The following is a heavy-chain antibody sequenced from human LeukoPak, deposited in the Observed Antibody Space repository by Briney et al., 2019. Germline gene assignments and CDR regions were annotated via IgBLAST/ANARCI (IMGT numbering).Heavy chain of an antibody. Sequence: GGSLRLSCAASGFTFSDYYMSWIRQAPGKGLEWVSYISSSSSYTNYADSVKGRFTISRDNAKNSLHLQMNSLRAEDTAVYYCARVARGYSGYEPYDYWGQGTLVTVSS. V-gene: IGHV3-11*05. CDR2: ISSSSSYT. D-gene: IGHD5-12*01. J-gene: IGHJ4*02. CDR3: ARVARGYSGYEPYDY. CDR1: GFTFSDYY.